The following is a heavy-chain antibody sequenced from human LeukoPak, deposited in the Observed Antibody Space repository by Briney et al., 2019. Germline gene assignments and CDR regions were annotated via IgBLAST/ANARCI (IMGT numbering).Heavy chain of an antibody. CDR2: SSSSSNTI. CDR1: GFSLSSYS. CDR3: ARPRVGATGWFDP. D-gene: IGHD1-26*01. Sequence: GSLRLSCAASGFSLSSYSMNWVRPAPGKGLEWVSYSSSSSNTIYYGGSVKGRFTISRDNAKNSLYLQMSSLRAEDTAVYYCARPRVGATGWFDPWGQGTLVTVSS. V-gene: IGHV3-48*01. J-gene: IGHJ5*02.